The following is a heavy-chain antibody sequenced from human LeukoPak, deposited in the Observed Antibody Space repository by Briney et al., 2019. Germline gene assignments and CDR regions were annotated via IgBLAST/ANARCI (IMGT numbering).Heavy chain of an antibody. Sequence: GRSLRLSCAASGFTFSSYAMHWVRQAPGKGLEWVSVISYDGSNKYYADSVKGRFTISRDNSKNTLYLQMNSLRAEDTAVYYCARESPGGYYDSSGSKPYYFDYWGQGTLVTVSS. CDR1: GFTFSSYA. CDR3: ARESPGGYYDSSGSKPYYFDY. J-gene: IGHJ4*02. V-gene: IGHV3-30-3*01. CDR2: ISYDGSNK. D-gene: IGHD3-22*01.